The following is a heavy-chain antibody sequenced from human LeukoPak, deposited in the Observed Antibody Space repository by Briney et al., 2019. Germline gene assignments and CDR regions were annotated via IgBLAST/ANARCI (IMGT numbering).Heavy chain of an antibody. J-gene: IGHJ4*02. D-gene: IGHD1-26*01. Sequence: SETLSLACSVSGGSISSSSFYWGWIRQPPGKGLEWIGTIYYSGNTFYNPSLKSRVTISVDTSKNQFSMKLTSVTATDTAMYYCARDYSGAGTVGATSGYWGQGTLVTVSS. V-gene: IGHV4-39*02. CDR2: IYYSGNT. CDR1: GGSISSSSFY. CDR3: ARDYSGAGTVGATSGY.